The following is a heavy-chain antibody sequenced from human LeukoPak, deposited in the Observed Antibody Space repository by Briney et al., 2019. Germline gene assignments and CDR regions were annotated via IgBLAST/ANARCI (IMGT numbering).Heavy chain of an antibody. CDR3: ARTNDDSSGYYYFDY. V-gene: IGHV4-31*03. CDR2: IYYSGST. Sequence: SQTLSLTCTVSGGSISSGGYYWSWIRQHPGKGLEWIGYIYYSGSTYYNPSLKSRVTISVDTSKNQFFLKLSSVTAADTAVYYRARTNDDSSGYYYFDYWGQGTLVTVSS. D-gene: IGHD3-22*01. CDR1: GGSISSGGYY. J-gene: IGHJ4*02.